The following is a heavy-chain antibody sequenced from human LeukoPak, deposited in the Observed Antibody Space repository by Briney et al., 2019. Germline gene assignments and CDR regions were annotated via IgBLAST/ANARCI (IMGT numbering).Heavy chain of an antibody. CDR1: GAAITDYY. J-gene: IGHJ6*03. V-gene: IGHV4-59*01. Sequence: SETLSLTCTVSGAAITDYYRSWIRQAPGKGLEFIGYIYNSEITNYNPSLTSRVTMSVDTSKNQFSLKLKSMTAADTAVYYCAKGGGSSFRGDYYYYYMDVWGKGTTVTASS. CDR2: IYNSEIT. CDR3: AKGGGSSFRGDYYYYYMDV. D-gene: IGHD2-15*01.